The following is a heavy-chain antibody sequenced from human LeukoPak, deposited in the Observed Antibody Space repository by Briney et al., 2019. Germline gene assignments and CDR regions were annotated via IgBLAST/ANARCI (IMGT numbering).Heavy chain of an antibody. Sequence: GGSLRLTCAASGFTFNSYWMSWVRQAPGKGLEWVANINQDGSLKYYADSVKGRFTISRDNSKNTLYLQMNSLRAEDTAVYYCAKDLLPVVVAATYFDYWGQGTLVTVSS. D-gene: IGHD2-15*01. CDR3: AKDLLPVVVAATYFDY. J-gene: IGHJ4*02. CDR1: GFTFNSYW. CDR2: INQDGSLK. V-gene: IGHV3-7*01.